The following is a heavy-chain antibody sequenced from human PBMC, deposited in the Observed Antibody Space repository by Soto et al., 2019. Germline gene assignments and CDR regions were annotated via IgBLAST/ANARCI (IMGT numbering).Heavy chain of an antibody. Sequence: HPVGSLRLSCAASGFTFSSYSMSWVRQAPGKGLEWVSGFRSGGDDDTTYYADSVRGRFTISRDNSKNTLFLQMNSLRAEDTAIYYCAKKVNSGSGSQFFDYWGQGTLVTVS. V-gene: IGHV3-23*01. CDR1: GFTFSSYS. CDR3: AKKVNSGSGSQFFDY. CDR2: FRSGGDDDTT. J-gene: IGHJ4*02. D-gene: IGHD3-10*01.